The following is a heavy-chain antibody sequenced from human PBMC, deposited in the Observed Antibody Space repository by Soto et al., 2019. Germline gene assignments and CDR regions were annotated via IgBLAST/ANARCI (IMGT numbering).Heavy chain of an antibody. Sequence: QVQVVQSGAEVKKPGASVKVSCKASGYSFTDYYMHWIRQAPGQGLEWMGWIAPHRDGTEFAQKFQGRITLTGDTSISTAYMELKGLTSADTAVYFCARGPYGDNAFDIWGQGTVVTVSS. D-gene: IGHD4-17*01. CDR2: IAPHRDGT. V-gene: IGHV1-2*02. CDR3: ARGPYGDNAFDI. CDR1: GYSFTDYY. J-gene: IGHJ3*02.